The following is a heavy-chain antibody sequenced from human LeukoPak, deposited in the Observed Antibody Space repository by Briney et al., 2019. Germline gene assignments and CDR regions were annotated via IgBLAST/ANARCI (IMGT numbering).Heavy chain of an antibody. Sequence: GGSLRLSCAASGFTVSSNYMSWVRQAPGKGLEWVSVIYSGGSTYYADSVKGRSTISRDNSKNTLYLQMNSLRAEDTAVYYCAREAAAETGAFDIWGQGTMVTVSS. CDR2: IYSGGST. CDR1: GFTVSSNY. V-gene: IGHV3-66*01. D-gene: IGHD6-13*01. CDR3: AREAAAETGAFDI. J-gene: IGHJ3*02.